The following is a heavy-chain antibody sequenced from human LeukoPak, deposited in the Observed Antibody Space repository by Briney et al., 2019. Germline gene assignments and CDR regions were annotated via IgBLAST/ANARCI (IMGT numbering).Heavy chain of an antibody. CDR2: ISSSSSYI. CDR3: ARQITYGDLPTDALDI. CDR1: GFTFSSYS. D-gene: IGHD4-17*01. V-gene: IGHV3-21*01. J-gene: IGHJ3*02. Sequence: GGSLRLSCAASGFTFSSYSMNWVRQAPGKGLEWVSSISSSSSYIYYADSVKGRFTISRDNAKNSLYLQMNSLRAEDTAVYYCARQITYGDLPTDALDIWGQGTMVTVSS.